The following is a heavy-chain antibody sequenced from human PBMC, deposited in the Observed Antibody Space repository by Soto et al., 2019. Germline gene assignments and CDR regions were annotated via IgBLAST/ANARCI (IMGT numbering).Heavy chain of an antibody. CDR1: VFTFSTYF. V-gene: IGHV3-7*03. CDR3: ASVGMTDNYYYYGMDV. CDR2: IKQDGGEK. D-gene: IGHD2-21*02. J-gene: IGHJ6*02. Sequence: VGSLRLSCASSVFTFSTYFMSCVRHSPGKWLEWVANIKQDGGEKYYVDSVKGRFIISRDNAKNSVYLQMNSLRAEDTAVYYCASVGMTDNYYYYGMDVWGQGTKVPVXS.